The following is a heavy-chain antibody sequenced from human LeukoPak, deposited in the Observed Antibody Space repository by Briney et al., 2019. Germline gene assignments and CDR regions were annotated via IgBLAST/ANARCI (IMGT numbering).Heavy chain of an antibody. Sequence: ASVKVSCKASGYTFTSYGISWVRQAPGQGLEWMGWISAYNGNIDYAQKLQGRVAMTTDTSTSTAYMELRSLRSDDTAVYYCARVTQTDYDFDYWGQGTLVTVSS. CDR3: ARVTQTDYDFDY. V-gene: IGHV1-18*01. J-gene: IGHJ4*02. CDR2: ISAYNGNI. D-gene: IGHD4-17*01. CDR1: GYTFTSYG.